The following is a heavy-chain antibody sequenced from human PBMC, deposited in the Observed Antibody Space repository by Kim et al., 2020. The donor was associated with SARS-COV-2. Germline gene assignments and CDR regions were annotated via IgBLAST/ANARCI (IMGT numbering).Heavy chain of an antibody. Sequence: SVKGRFTISRDNSKNTLYLQMNSLRAEDTAVYYCAKDSMVREVIITHFDYWGQGTLVTVSS. J-gene: IGHJ4*02. V-gene: IGHV3-23*01. CDR3: AKDSMVREVIITHFDY. D-gene: IGHD3-10*01.